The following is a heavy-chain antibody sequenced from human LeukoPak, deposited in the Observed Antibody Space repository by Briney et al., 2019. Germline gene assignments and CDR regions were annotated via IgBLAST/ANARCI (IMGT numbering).Heavy chain of an antibody. V-gene: IGHV4-59*12. CDR1: SGSNSSFY. CDR3: SGEHSPGDEFDC. CDR2: IYYSGST. D-gene: IGHD2-21*01. J-gene: IGHJ4*02. Sequence: SVTLSLTGTVSSGSNSSFYWSWVRQPPGKGLEGIGYIYYSGSTNYNPSLKSRVTIAVAPSKNQCLQKLRPVTASATAEYYLSGEHSPGDEFDCWGQRTLVSVSS.